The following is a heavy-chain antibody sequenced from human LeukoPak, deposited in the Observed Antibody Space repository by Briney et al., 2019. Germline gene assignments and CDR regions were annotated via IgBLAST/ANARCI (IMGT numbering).Heavy chain of an antibody. J-gene: IGHJ4*01. D-gene: IGHD3-22*01. V-gene: IGHV4-31*03. CDR1: GASFSSGDQY. CDR2: IHPSGTL. Sequence: SQTLSLTCTVSGASFSSGDQYWNWIRQSPGKSLEWIGSIHPSGTLYNNPSLESRVTMSMDTSKNQFSLNLNSVTAADTGVYCCLRGADSIKLCYSGHGTLVTVSS. CDR3: LRGADSIKLCY.